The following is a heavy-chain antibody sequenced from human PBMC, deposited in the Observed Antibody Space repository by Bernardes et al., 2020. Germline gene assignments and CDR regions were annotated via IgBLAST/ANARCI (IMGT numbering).Heavy chain of an antibody. Sequence: SGPTLVKPTQTLTLTCTLSGFPLTSSEVGVGWIRQPPGKALEWLALTYWDDDERYSPALKSRLTITRDTSKNQVVLTMTNMDPVDTATYFCVHPVSGANDAFQVWSQGTMVTVSS. CDR1: GFPLTSSEVG. CDR2: TYWDDDE. CDR3: VHPVSGANDAFQV. D-gene: IGHD4-17*01. J-gene: IGHJ3*01. V-gene: IGHV2-5*02.